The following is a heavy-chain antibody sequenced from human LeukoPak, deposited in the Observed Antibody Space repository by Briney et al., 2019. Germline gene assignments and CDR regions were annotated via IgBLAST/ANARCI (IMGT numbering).Heavy chain of an antibody. D-gene: IGHD1-26*01. CDR3: AKDISTGELQRTWYFDL. Sequence: SLRLSCAASGFTFDDYAMHWVRQAPGKGLEGVSGISWNRGSIGYADSVKGRFTISRDNAKNSLYLQMNSLRAEETALYYCAKDISTGELQRTWYFDLWGRGTLVTVSS. J-gene: IGHJ2*01. V-gene: IGHV3-9*01. CDR1: GFTFDDYA. CDR2: ISWNRGSI.